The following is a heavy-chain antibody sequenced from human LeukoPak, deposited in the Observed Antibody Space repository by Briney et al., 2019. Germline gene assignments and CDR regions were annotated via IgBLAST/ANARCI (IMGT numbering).Heavy chain of an antibody. CDR2: IYTSGST. Sequence: PSETLSLTCTVSGGSISSGSYYWSWIRQPAGKGLEWIGRIYTSGSTNYNPSLKSRVTISVDTSKNQFSLKLSSVTAADTAVYCCARDGTTVPRDAFDIWGQGTMVTVSS. V-gene: IGHV4-61*02. D-gene: IGHD4-11*01. J-gene: IGHJ3*02. CDR1: GGSISSGSYY. CDR3: ARDGTTVPRDAFDI.